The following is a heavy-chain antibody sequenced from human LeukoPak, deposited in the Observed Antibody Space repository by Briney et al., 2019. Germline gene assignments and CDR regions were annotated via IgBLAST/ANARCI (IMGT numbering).Heavy chain of an antibody. V-gene: IGHV1-18*01. Sequence: GASVKVSCKASGYTFTNYAMHWVRQAPGQGLEWMGWISAYNGNTNYAQKLQGRVTMTTDTSTSTAYMELRSLRSDDTAVYYCARDQEATGDYWGQGTLVTVSS. CDR3: ARDQEATGDY. J-gene: IGHJ4*02. CDR1: GYTFTNYA. D-gene: IGHD5-12*01. CDR2: ISAYNGNT.